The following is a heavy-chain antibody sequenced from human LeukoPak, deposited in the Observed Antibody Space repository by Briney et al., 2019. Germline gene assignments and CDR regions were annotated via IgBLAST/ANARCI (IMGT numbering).Heavy chain of an antibody. Sequence: ASVKVSCKASGGTFSSYAISWVRQAPGQGHEWMGWMNPNSGNTGYAQKFQGRVTMTRNTSISTAYMELSSLRSEDTAVYYCARGAASRSGGYWGQGTLVTVSS. D-gene: IGHD2-15*01. CDR2: MNPNSGNT. J-gene: IGHJ4*02. CDR3: ARGAASRSGGY. V-gene: IGHV1-8*02. CDR1: GGTFSSYA.